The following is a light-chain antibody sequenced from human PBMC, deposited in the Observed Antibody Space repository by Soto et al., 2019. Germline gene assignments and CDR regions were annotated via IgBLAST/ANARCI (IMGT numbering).Light chain of an antibody. CDR1: QSISSW. J-gene: IGKJ1*01. V-gene: IGKV1-5*03. CDR2: KAS. CDR3: QQYNEYPWT. Sequence: DIQMTQSPSTLSASVGDRVTITCRASQSISSWLAWYQQKPGKAPKLLIYKASSLESGVPSRFSGSGSGTEFTLTISSLQPDDFATYYCQQYNEYPWTFGQGTKVEIK.